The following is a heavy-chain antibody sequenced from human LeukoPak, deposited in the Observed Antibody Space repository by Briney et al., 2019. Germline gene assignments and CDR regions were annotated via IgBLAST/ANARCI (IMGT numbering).Heavy chain of an antibody. J-gene: IGHJ6*02. V-gene: IGHV1-18*01. Sequence: ASVKVSCKASGYTLTSYGISWVRQAPGQGLEWMGWISAYNGNTNYAQKLQGRVTMTTDTSTSTAYMELRGLRSDDTAVYYCARDSGPYNIAAAGTGYYYGMDVWGQGTTVTVSS. D-gene: IGHD6-13*01. CDR1: GYTLTSYG. CDR2: ISAYNGNT. CDR3: ARDSGPYNIAAAGTGYYYGMDV.